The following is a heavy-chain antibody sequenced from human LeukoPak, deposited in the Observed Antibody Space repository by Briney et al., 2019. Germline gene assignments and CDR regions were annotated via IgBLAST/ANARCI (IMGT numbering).Heavy chain of an antibody. CDR3: AREGLGYCSGGSCTNWFDP. Sequence: ASVKVSCKASGGTFSSYAISWVRQAPGQGLEWMGWINPNSGGTNYAQKFQGRVTMTRDTSISTAYMELSRLRSDDTAVYYCAREGLGYCSGGSCTNWFDPWGRGTLVTVSS. D-gene: IGHD2-15*01. V-gene: IGHV1-2*02. CDR1: GGTFSSYA. CDR2: INPNSGGT. J-gene: IGHJ5*02.